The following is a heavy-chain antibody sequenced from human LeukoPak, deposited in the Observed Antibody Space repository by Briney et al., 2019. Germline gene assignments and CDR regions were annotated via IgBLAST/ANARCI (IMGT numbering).Heavy chain of an antibody. J-gene: IGHJ4*02. Sequence: PGGSLRLSCAASGFTFGSYSMNWVRQAPGKGLEWVSSIRSSSSYIYYADSVKGRFTISRDNAKNSLYLQMNSLRAEDTAVYYCAREGGYSYGSLGYWGQGTLVTVSS. CDR1: GFTFGSYS. D-gene: IGHD5-18*01. V-gene: IGHV3-21*01. CDR2: IRSSSSYI. CDR3: AREGGYSYGSLGY.